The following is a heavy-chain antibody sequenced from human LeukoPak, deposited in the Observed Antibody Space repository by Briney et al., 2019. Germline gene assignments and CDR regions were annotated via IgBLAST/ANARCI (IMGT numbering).Heavy chain of an antibody. CDR1: GGSFSGYY. J-gene: IGHJ3*02. V-gene: IGHV4-34*01. CDR3: ARQGIVVVPLYDAFDI. CDR2: INHSGST. Sequence: SETLSLTCAVYGGSFSGYYWSWIRQPPGKGLEWIGEINHSGSTNYNPSLKSRVTISVDTSKNQFSLKLSSVTAADTAVYYCARQGIVVVPLYDAFDIWGQGTMVTVSS. D-gene: IGHD2-2*01.